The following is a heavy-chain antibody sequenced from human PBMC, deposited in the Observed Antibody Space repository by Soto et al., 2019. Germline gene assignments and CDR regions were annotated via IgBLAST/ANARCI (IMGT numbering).Heavy chain of an antibody. V-gene: IGHV2-26*01. Sequence: SGPTLVNPTETLTLTCTVSGFSLSNARMGVSWIRQPPGKALEWLAHIFSNDEKSYSTSLKSRLTISKDTSQSQVVLTMTNMAPVATAIYYCARLPVSYLICYYSYAMDVWGPGSADTLCS. CDR3: ARLPVSYLICYYSYAMDV. CDR2: IFSNDEK. J-gene: IGHJ6*02. D-gene: IGHD2-15*01. CDR1: GFSLSNARMG.